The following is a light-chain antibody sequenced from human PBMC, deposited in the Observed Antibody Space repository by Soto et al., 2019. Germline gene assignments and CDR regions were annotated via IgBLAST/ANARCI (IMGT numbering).Light chain of an antibody. CDR3: QQSYRPPPT. CDR2: AAS. J-gene: IGKJ1*01. Sequence: DIQMTQSPSSLSASVGDRVTITCRASQSISSYLYWYQQKPGKAPKLLIYAASSLQSGVPSRVSGSGSGTDFTLTISSLQPEDFATYYCQQSYRPPPTFGQGTKVEIK. CDR1: QSISSY. V-gene: IGKV1-39*01.